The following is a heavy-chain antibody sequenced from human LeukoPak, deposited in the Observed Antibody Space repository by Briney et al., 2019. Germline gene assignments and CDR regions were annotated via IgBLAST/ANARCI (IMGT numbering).Heavy chain of an antibody. D-gene: IGHD5-18*01. CDR2: IRYDGSNK. V-gene: IGHV3-30*02. Sequence: GGSLRLSCAASGFTFSSYGMHWVRQAPGKGLEWVAFIRYDGSNKYYADSVKGRFTISRDNSKNTLYLQMNSLRAEDTAVYYCAKDLSGYSYGLCFDYWGQGTLVTVSS. CDR3: AKDLSGYSYGLCFDY. J-gene: IGHJ4*02. CDR1: GFTFSSYG.